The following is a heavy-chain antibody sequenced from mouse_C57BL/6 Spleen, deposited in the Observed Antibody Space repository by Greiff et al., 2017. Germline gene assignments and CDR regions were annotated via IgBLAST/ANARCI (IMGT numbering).Heavy chain of an antibody. CDR2: IFPGSGST. Sequence: QVQLQQSGPELVKPGASVKISCKASGYTFTDYYINWVKQRPGQGLEWIGWIFPGSGSTYYNEKFKGKATLTVDKSSSTAYMLLSSLTSEDSAVYFCARVDYGSNRYYFDYWGQGTTLTVSS. CDR3: ARVDYGSNRYYFDY. V-gene: IGHV1-75*01. D-gene: IGHD1-1*01. CDR1: GYTFTDYY. J-gene: IGHJ2*01.